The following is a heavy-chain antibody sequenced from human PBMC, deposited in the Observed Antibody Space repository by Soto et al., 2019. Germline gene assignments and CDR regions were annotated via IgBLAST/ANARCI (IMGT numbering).Heavy chain of an antibody. Sequence: PGGSLRLSCAASGFTFSSYSMNWVRQAPGKGLEWVSSISSSSSYIYYADSVKGRFTISRDNAKNSLYLQMNSLRAEDTAVYYCARDRQYYYDSSGYWTDAFDIWGQGTMVTVS. J-gene: IGHJ3*02. D-gene: IGHD3-22*01. CDR1: GFTFSSYS. CDR3: ARDRQYYYDSSGYWTDAFDI. CDR2: ISSSSSYI. V-gene: IGHV3-21*01.